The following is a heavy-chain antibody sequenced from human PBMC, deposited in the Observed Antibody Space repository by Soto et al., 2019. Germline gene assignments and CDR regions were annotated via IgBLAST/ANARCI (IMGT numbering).Heavy chain of an antibody. D-gene: IGHD3-22*01. Sequence: QVQLVESGGAVVQPGRSLRLSCAASGFTFSSYGMHWVRQAPGKGLEWVAVISYDGSNKYYADSVKGRFTISRDNSKNTLYLQMNSLRAEDTAVYYCAKDQYYYDSSGYSPLDYWGQGTLVTVSS. CDR2: ISYDGSNK. CDR1: GFTFSSYG. CDR3: AKDQYYYDSSGYSPLDY. J-gene: IGHJ4*02. V-gene: IGHV3-30*18.